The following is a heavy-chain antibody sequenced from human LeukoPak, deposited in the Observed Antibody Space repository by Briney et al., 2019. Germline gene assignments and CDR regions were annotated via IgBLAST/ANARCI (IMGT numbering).Heavy chain of an antibody. D-gene: IGHD6-13*01. CDR1: GFTFSSYA. Sequence: GGSLRPSCAASGFTFSSYAMLWVRQAPGKGLEWVAVISYDGSNKYYADSVKGRFTISRDNSKNTLYLQMNSLRAEDTAVYYCARVIGGKQQLVLDYWGQGTLVTVSS. J-gene: IGHJ4*02. V-gene: IGHV3-30-3*01. CDR3: ARVIGGKQQLVLDY. CDR2: ISYDGSNK.